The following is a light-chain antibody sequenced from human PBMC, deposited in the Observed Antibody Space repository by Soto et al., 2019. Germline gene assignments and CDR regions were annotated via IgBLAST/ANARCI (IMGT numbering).Light chain of an antibody. J-gene: IGKJ4*01. CDR2: KAS. Sequence: DIQMTQSPSTLSASVGDSVTITCRASQSLSTWLAWYQLKPGKAPKLLIYKASSLQSGVPSRFSGSGSGTEFTRTISSLQPDDFATYYCQERSFFGGGTKVEIK. V-gene: IGKV1-5*03. CDR3: QERSF. CDR1: QSLSTW.